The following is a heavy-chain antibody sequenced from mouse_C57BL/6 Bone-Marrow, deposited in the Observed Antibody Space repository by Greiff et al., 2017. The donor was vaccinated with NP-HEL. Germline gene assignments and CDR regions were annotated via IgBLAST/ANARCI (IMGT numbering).Heavy chain of an antibody. V-gene: IGHV1-42*01. J-gene: IGHJ1*03. CDR3: ARDLYYYGSSYWYFDV. CDR1: GYSFTGYY. Sequence: VHVKQSGPELVKPGASVKISCKASGYSFTGYYMNWVKQSPEKSLEWIGEINPSTGGTTYNQKFKAKATLTVDKSSSTAYMQLKSLTSEDSAVYYCARDLYYYGSSYWYFDVWGTGTTVTVSS. CDR2: INPSTGGT. D-gene: IGHD1-1*01.